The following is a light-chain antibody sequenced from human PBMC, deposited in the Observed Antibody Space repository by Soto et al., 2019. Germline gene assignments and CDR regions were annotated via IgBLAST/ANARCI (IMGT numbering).Light chain of an antibody. V-gene: IGLV2-14*01. Sequence: QSALTQPASVSGSPGQSITISCTGTSSDVGGYNNVSWYQQRPGKAPKLMVYEVTNRPSGVSNRFSGSKSGNTASLTISGLKAEDEADYYCSSYRHRDTLVFGGGTKVTVL. CDR3: SSYRHRDTLV. J-gene: IGLJ2*01. CDR1: SSDVGGYNN. CDR2: EVT.